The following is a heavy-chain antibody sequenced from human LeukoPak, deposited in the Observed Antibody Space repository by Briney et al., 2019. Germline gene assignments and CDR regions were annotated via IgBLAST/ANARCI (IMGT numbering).Heavy chain of an antibody. J-gene: IGHJ6*03. V-gene: IGHV4-59*01. CDR3: ARDSNSHIYSYFSMDV. Sequence: SETLSLTCNVSGDSINSYYWSWIRQPPAKGLEGIGYNYYTWSTSYNPPLKSRVTITVDSSKNQFSLNLKSVTAADTAVYYCARDSNSHIYSYFSMDVWGKGTTVTVSS. CDR2: NYYTWST. D-gene: IGHD4-11*01. CDR1: GDSINSYY.